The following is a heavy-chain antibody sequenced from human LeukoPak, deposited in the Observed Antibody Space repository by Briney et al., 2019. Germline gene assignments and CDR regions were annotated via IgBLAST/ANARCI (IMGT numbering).Heavy chain of an antibody. CDR1: GGSFSGYY. CDR3: ARSSSWYIHYFDY. CDR2: INHSGST. V-gene: IGHV4-34*01. D-gene: IGHD6-13*01. J-gene: IGHJ4*02. Sequence: PSETLSLTCAVYGGSFSGYYWSWIRQPPGKGLEWIGEINHSGSTNHNPSLKSRVTISVDTSKNQFSLKLSSVTAADTAVYYCARSSSWYIHYFDYWGQGTLVTASS.